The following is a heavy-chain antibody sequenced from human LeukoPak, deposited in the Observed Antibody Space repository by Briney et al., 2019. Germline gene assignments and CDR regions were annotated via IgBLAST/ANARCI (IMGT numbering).Heavy chain of an antibody. Sequence: SETLSLTCAVNGGSFIGYYWSWIRQPPGKGLEWIGEINHSGSTNYNPSLKSRGTISVDTSKTQFSLKLSSVTAADTAVYYCASAGSRYYYYGMDVWGKGTTVTVSS. CDR2: INHSGST. V-gene: IGHV4-34*01. CDR3: ASAGSRYYYYGMDV. CDR1: GGSFIGYY. J-gene: IGHJ6*04. D-gene: IGHD3-10*01.